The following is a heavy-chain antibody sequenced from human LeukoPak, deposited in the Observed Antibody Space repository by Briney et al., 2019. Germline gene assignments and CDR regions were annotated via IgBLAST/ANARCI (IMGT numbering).Heavy chain of an antibody. D-gene: IGHD4-23*01. CDR3: ATSVGGGYGGVMDY. CDR1: GGSISSSNW. CDR2: IYHSGST. J-gene: IGHJ4*02. Sequence: SETLSLTCAVSGGSISSSNWWSWVRQPPGKGLEWIGEIYHSGSTNYNPSLKSRVTISVDTSRNQFSLKLSSVTAADTAVYYCATSVGGGYGGVMDYWGQGTLVTVSS. V-gene: IGHV4-4*02.